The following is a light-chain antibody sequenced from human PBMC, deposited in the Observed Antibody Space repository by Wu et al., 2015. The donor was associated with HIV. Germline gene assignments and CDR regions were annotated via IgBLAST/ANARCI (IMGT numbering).Light chain of an antibody. CDR3: QQYVRSSWT. CDR1: QSVSINY. V-gene: IGKV3-20*01. Sequence: EIVLTQSPGTLSLSPGERATLSCRASQSVSINYLAWYQQKPGQAPRLLIYGASIRATGIPDRFSGSGSGTDFTLTISRLEPEDFAVYYCQQYVRSSWTFGQGTTVEIK. CDR2: GAS. J-gene: IGKJ1*01.